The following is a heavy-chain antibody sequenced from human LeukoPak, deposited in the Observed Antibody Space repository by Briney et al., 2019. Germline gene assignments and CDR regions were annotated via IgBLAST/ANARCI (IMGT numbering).Heavy chain of an antibody. CDR2: IYHSGST. CDR3: ARAQAADTEYYFDY. CDR1: GGSISGYY. Sequence: SDTLSLTCSVSGGSISGYYWSWVRQPPGKGLEWIGEIYHSGSTNYNPSLKSRVTISVDKSKNQFSLKLSSVTAADTAVYYCARAQAADTEYYFDYWGQGTLVTVSS. J-gene: IGHJ4*02. D-gene: IGHD6-13*01. V-gene: IGHV4-4*02.